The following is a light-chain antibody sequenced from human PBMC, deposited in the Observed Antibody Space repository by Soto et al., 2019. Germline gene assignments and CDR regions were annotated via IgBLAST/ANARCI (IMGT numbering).Light chain of an antibody. CDR2: AAS. Sequence: DIQMTQSPSSLSASVGDRVTITCRASQSISSYLNWYQQKPGKAPKLLIYAASSLQSGVPSRFSGSASGTDFTLPISSLQPEDVATYYCQRSYSTLFTFGPGTKVDIK. V-gene: IGKV1-39*01. CDR1: QSISSY. CDR3: QRSYSTLFT. J-gene: IGKJ3*01.